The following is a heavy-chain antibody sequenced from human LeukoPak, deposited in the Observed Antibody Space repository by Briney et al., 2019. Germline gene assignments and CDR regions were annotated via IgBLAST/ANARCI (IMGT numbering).Heavy chain of an antibody. CDR3: AKDRRPTTVVTYPSD. D-gene: IGHD4-11*01. CDR1: GFTFSSYA. J-gene: IGHJ4*02. CDR2: LSGSGSNT. Sequence: PGGSLRLSCAASGFTFSSYAMGWVRQAPGKGLEWVSALSGSGSNTYYADSVKGRFTISRDNSKNTLYLQMNSLRAEDTAVYYCAKDRRPTTVVTYPSDWGQGTLVTVSS. V-gene: IGHV3-23*01.